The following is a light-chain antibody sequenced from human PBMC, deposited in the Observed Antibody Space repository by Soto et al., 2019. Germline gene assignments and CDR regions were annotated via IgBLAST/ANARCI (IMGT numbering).Light chain of an antibody. CDR2: TTS. CDR1: TGAVTSGSY. Sequence: QAVVTQEPSLTVSPGGTVTLTCASSTGAVTSGSYPSWIQQKPGQAPRTVIYTTSSKHSWTPARFSGSLLGGKAALTLSGVQPEDDADDYCLLCDGGDWVFGGGTTLTVL. J-gene: IGLJ3*02. V-gene: IGLV7-43*01. CDR3: LLCDGGDWV.